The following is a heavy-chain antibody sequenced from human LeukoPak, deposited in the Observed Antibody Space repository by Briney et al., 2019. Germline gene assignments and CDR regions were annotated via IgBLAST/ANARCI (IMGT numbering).Heavy chain of an antibody. J-gene: IGHJ4*02. CDR2: INPNSGGT. Sequence: ASVKVFCKASGYIFTCYYIHWVRQAPGQGLEWMGWINPNSGGTDYAQKFQGRVIMTRDTSITTAYMELNSLISDDTAVYYCARGLAIFGVVIPTFFDSWGQGTLVTVSS. D-gene: IGHD3-3*01. V-gene: IGHV1-2*02. CDR3: ARGLAIFGVVIPTFFDS. CDR1: GYIFTCYY.